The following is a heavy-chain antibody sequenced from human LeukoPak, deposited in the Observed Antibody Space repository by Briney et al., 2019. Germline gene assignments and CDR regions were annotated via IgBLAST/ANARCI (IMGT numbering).Heavy chain of an antibody. CDR3: ATIKRGSIFGYFDF. Sequence: SETLSLTCTVSGGSISGDYWSWIRQPPGKGLEWIAYLFDSVNTKDNPSLQSRLTLSADTSKNQFSLRLSSVTAADTAVYYCATIKRGSIFGYFDFWGQGIKVTVSS. D-gene: IGHD5-18*01. J-gene: IGHJ4*02. CDR2: LFDSVNT. V-gene: IGHV4-59*01. CDR1: GGSISGDY.